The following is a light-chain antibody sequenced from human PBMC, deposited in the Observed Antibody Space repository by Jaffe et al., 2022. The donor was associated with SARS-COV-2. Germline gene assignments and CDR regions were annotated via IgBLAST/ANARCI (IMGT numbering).Light chain of an antibody. CDR1: SLRNFY. Sequence: SSELTQDPAVSVALGQTVRITCQGDSLRNFYASWYQQRAGQAPVLVIYGKNNRPSGIPDRFSGSSSGNTASLTITGAQAEDEADYYCNSRDSTSNRVVFGGGTKLTVL. CDR2: GKN. CDR3: NSRDSTSNRVV. J-gene: IGLJ2*01. V-gene: IGLV3-19*01.